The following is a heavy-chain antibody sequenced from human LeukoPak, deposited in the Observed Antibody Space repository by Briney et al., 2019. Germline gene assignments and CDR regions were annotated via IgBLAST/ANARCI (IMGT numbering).Heavy chain of an antibody. CDR3: ARFREAGTTDY. J-gene: IGHJ4*02. CDR2: ISAYNGNT. Sequence: SVKVSCKASGGTFITYAISWVRQAPGQGLEWMGWISAYNGNTNYAQKFQGRVTITADKSTSTAYMELSSLRSEDTAVYYCARFREAGTTDYWGQGTLVTVSS. CDR1: GGTFITYA. V-gene: IGHV1-69*10. D-gene: IGHD1-1*01.